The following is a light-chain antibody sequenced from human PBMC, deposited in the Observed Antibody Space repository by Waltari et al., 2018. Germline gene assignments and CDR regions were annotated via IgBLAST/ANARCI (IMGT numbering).Light chain of an antibody. CDR2: QDS. CDR1: RLEDKY. J-gene: IGLJ2*01. Sequence: YELTQPPSVSVSPGQTASITCPGARLEDKYVCWYQQKTGQSPVLVMHQDSRRPSGIPERFTGSSSGTTATLTISGTQAMDEADYYCQAGDSINDVVFGGGTRLTVL. V-gene: IGLV3-1*01. CDR3: QAGDSINDVV.